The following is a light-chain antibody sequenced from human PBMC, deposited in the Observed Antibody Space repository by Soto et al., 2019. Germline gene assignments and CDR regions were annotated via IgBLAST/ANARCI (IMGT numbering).Light chain of an antibody. V-gene: IGKV3-20*01. CDR3: QQYGSSPYT. CDR1: QSVSSSY. J-gene: IGKJ2*01. CDR2: GAS. Sequence: EIVLTQSPGTLSLSAGERATLSCRASQSVSSSYLAWYQQKPGQAPRLLIYGASSRATGIPDRFSGSGSGPDFTLPISRLEPEDFAVYYCQQYGSSPYTFGQGTKPEIK.